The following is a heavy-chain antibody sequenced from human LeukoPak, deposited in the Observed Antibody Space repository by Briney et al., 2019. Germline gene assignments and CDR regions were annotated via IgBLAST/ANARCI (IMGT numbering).Heavy chain of an antibody. Sequence: GGSLRLSCAASGFTFSSYSMNWVRQAPGKGPEWVSSISSSSSYIYYADSVKGRFTISRDNAKNSLYLQMNSLRAEDTAVYYCARDTAAAGIDYFDYWGQGTLVTVSS. CDR1: GFTFSSYS. D-gene: IGHD6-13*01. CDR3: ARDTAAAGIDYFDY. J-gene: IGHJ4*02. V-gene: IGHV3-21*01. CDR2: ISSSSSYI.